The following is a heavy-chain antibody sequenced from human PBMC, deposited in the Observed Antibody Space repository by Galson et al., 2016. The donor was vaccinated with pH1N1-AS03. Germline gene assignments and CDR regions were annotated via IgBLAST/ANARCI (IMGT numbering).Heavy chain of an antibody. Sequence: SETLSLTCSVSGDSISNYNYYWGWIRQSPGRGLEWIGTIYYTGSTYYNPSLKSRLTMSFDTSKNQFSLKMNSVTAADTAVYYCARAYGYGDYGIDYWGQGTTVTVSS. V-gene: IGHV4-39*07. D-gene: IGHD4-17*01. CDR1: GDSISNYNYY. J-gene: IGHJ6*02. CDR2: IYYTGST. CDR3: ARAYGYGDYGIDY.